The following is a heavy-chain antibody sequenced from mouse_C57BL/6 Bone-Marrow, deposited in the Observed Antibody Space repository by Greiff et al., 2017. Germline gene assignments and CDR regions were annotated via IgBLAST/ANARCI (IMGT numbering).Heavy chain of an antibody. CDR2: IYPREGST. V-gene: IGHV1-85*01. CDR1: GYTFTSYD. J-gene: IGHJ1*03. CDR3: ARLEFDGSSGDWYFDV. D-gene: IGHD1-1*01. Sequence: QVQLQQSGPELVKPGASVKLSCKASGYTFTSYDINWVKQRPGQGLAGIGWIYPREGSTKYNEKFKGKATLTVDTSSSTAYIELHSLTSEDSAVYFCARLEFDGSSGDWYFDVWGTGTTVTGSS.